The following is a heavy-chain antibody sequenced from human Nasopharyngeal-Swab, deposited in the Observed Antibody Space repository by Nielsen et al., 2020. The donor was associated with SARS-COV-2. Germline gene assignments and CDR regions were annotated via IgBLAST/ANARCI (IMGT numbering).Heavy chain of an antibody. CDR1: GFTFSSYS. J-gene: IGHJ4*02. CDR3: ARTPGYYYDSSGYDY. D-gene: IGHD3-22*01. V-gene: IGHV3-48*02. CDR2: ISSSSSSI. Sequence: GGSLRLSCAASGFTFSSYSMNWVRQAPGKGLEWVSYISSSSSSIHYADSVKGRFTISRDNAKNSLCLQMNSLRDEGTAVYYCARTPGYYYDSSGYDYWGQGTPVTVSS.